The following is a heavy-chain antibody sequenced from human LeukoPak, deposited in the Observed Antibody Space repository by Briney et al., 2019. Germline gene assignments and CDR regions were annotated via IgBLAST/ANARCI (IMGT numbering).Heavy chain of an antibody. CDR3: ASSDCSSTSCYTGFDY. CDR2: ISSSSSYI. V-gene: IGHV3-21*01. CDR1: GFTFSSYS. J-gene: IGHJ4*02. Sequence: GGSLRLSCAASGFTFSSYSMNWVRQAPGKGLEWVSSISSSSSYIYYADSVKGRFTISRDNAKNSLYLQMNSLRAEDTAVYYCASSDCSSTSCYTGFDYWGQGTLGTVSS. D-gene: IGHD2-2*02.